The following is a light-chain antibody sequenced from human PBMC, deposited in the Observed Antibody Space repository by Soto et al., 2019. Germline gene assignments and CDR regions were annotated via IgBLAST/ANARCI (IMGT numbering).Light chain of an antibody. CDR2: TNN. CDR3: ATWDDTLGGVI. V-gene: IGLV1-44*01. CDR1: NSNIGRNT. J-gene: IGLJ2*01. Sequence: QLVLTQAPSTSGTPGQRVTISCSGSNSNIGRNTVNWYQQLPGMAPKLLIYTNNQRPSGVPDRFSGSKSGTSASLAISGLQSEDEANYYCATWDDTLGGVIFGGGTKLTVL.